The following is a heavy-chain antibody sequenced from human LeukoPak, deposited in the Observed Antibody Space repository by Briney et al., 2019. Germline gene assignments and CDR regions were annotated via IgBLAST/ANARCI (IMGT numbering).Heavy chain of an antibody. J-gene: IGHJ6*02. CDR2: MNPNSGNT. D-gene: IGHD3-22*01. V-gene: IGHV1-8*01. Sequence: GASVKVSCKASGHTFTSYDINWVRQAPGQGLEWMGWMNPNSGNTGYAQKFQGRVTMTRNTSISTAYMELSSLRSEDTAVYYCARGGYYYYGMDVWGQGTTVTVSS. CDR1: GHTFTSYD. CDR3: ARGGYYYYGMDV.